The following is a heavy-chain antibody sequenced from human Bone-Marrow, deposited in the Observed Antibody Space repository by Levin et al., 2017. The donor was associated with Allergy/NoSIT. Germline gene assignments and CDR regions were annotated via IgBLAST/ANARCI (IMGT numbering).Heavy chain of an antibody. V-gene: IGHV4-30-4*01. CDR3: ARALITFGGVIALDAFDI. CDR1: GGSISSGDYY. CDR2: IYYSGST. J-gene: IGHJ3*02. Sequence: SETLSLTCTVSGGSISSGDYYWSWIRQPPGKGLEWIGYIYYSGSTYYNPSLKSRVTISVDTSKNQFSLKLSSVTAAEAAVYYCARALITFGGVIALDAFDIWRQGTVVPVSS. D-gene: IGHD3-16*02.